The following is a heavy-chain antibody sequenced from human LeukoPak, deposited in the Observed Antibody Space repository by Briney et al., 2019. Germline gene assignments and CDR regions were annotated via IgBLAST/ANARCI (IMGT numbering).Heavy chain of an antibody. CDR2: IYSGGST. J-gene: IGHJ4*02. V-gene: IGHV3-66*01. D-gene: IGHD1-26*01. CDR3: AREISGY. CDR1: GITVSSNY. Sequence: QPGGSLRLSCAASGITVSSNYMNWVRQAPGKGLEWVAIIYSGGSTYYADSVKGRFTISRDNSKNTLYLQMNSLRAEDTAVYYCAREISGYWGQGTLVTASS.